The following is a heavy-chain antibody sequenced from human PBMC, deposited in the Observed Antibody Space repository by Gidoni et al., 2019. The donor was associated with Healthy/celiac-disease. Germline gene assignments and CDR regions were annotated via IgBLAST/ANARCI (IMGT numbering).Heavy chain of an antibody. CDR3: ARGLGYCSGGSCLPMDY. CDR2: ISSSSSYI. J-gene: IGHJ4*02. Sequence: EVQLVESGGGLVKPGGSLTLSCSASGFTFSRYSMNWVRQAPGKGLEWVSSISSSSSYIYYADSVKGRFTISRDNAKNSLYLQMNSLRAEDTAVYYCARGLGYCSGGSCLPMDYWGQGTLVTVSS. D-gene: IGHD2-15*01. V-gene: IGHV3-21*01. CDR1: GFTFSRYS.